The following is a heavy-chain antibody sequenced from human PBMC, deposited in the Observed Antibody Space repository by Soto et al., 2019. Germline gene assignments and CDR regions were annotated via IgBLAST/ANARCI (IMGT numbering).Heavy chain of an antibody. D-gene: IGHD2-15*01. Sequence: SVKVSCKASGGTFSSYAISWVRQAPEQGLEWMGGIIPIFGTANYAQKFQGRVTITADKSTSTAYMELSSLRSEDTAVYYCARESVGSGGGYFDYWGQGTLVTVSS. CDR1: GGTFSSYA. CDR2: IIPIFGTA. V-gene: IGHV1-69*06. J-gene: IGHJ4*02. CDR3: ARESVGSGGGYFDY.